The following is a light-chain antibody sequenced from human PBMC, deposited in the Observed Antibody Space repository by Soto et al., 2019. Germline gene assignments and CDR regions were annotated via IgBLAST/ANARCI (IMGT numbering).Light chain of an antibody. Sequence: EIVMTQSPATLSVSPGERATFSCRASQSVSSNLAWYQQKPGQAPRLLIYDASNRATGIPARFSGSGSGTDFTLTISSLEPEDFAVYYCQQRSNWWTFGQGTKVDIK. V-gene: IGKV3-11*01. CDR2: DAS. J-gene: IGKJ1*01. CDR3: QQRSNWWT. CDR1: QSVSSN.